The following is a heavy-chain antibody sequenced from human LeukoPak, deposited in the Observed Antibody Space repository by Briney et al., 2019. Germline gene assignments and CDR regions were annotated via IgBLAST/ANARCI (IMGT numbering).Heavy chain of an antibody. D-gene: IGHD3-22*01. CDR1: GGSINRKTYY. CDR2: IYFSGST. J-gene: IGHJ3*01. V-gene: IGHV4-39*01. Sequence: SETLSLTCTVSGGSINRKTYYWACIRQPPGKGLEWIGSIYFSGSTYYNSSLKSRVTISVDMSKNQLSLKLISVIAADTAVYYCARLPGHYDSSGYRAFDFWGQGTMVTVSS. CDR3: ARLPGHYDSSGYRAFDF.